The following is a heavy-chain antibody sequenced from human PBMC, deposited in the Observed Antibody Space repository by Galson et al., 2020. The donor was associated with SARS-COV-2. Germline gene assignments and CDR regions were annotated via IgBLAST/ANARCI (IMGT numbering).Heavy chain of an antibody. CDR1: GVSISSYY. Sequence: ASETLSLTCSVSGVSISSYYWSWIRQPPGRGLEWIGHIYYSGSTNYNPSLKSRVDISVDTSKNQFSLRLSSVTAADTAVYYCARGGSVVRGVTEYFDYWGQGTLVTVSS. V-gene: IGHV4-59*12. D-gene: IGHD3-10*01. CDR2: IYYSGST. J-gene: IGHJ4*02. CDR3: ARGGSVVRGVTEYFDY.